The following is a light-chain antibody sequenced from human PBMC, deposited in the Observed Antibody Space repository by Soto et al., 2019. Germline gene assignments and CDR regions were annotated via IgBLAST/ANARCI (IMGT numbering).Light chain of an antibody. Sequence: EIVMTQSPATLSVSPGERATLSCRASQSVSSNLAWYQQKPGQAPRLLIYGRSTRATGIPARFSGSGSGTEFTLTISSLQSEDFAVYYCQQYNNWPFPSWTFGQGTKVEIK. J-gene: IGKJ1*01. CDR3: QQYNNWPFPSWT. CDR1: QSVSSN. V-gene: IGKV3-15*01. CDR2: GRS.